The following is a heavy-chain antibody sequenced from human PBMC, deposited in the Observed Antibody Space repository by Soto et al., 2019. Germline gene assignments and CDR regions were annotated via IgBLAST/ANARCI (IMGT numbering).Heavy chain of an antibody. Sequence: QVQLVQSGAEVKKPGASVKVSCKASGYTFTSYAMHWVRQAPGQRLEWMGWINAGNGNTKYSQKFQGRVTITSVCAASTTYIELSSLRSEDTAVYYCTRGSLSMVRGVITSKQNYYYYYMDFWGKGTTVTVSS. CDR2: INAGNGNT. CDR1: GYTFTSYA. V-gene: IGHV1-3*01. D-gene: IGHD3-10*01. J-gene: IGHJ6*03. CDR3: TRGSLSMVRGVITSKQNYYYYYMDF.